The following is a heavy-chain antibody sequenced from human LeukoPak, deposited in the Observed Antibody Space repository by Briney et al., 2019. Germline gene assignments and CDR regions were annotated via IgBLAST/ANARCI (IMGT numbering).Heavy chain of an antibody. CDR1: GFTFSSNG. CDR2: IWYDGSNK. V-gene: IGHV3-30*02. CDR3: AKDLSSGYTDY. Sequence: GGSLRLSCVASGFTFSSNGMHWVRQAPGKGLEWVAVIWYDGSNKYYADSVKGRFTISRDNSKNTLYLQMNSLRAEDTAVYYCAKDLSSGYTDYWGQGTLVTVSS. D-gene: IGHD6-19*01. J-gene: IGHJ4*02.